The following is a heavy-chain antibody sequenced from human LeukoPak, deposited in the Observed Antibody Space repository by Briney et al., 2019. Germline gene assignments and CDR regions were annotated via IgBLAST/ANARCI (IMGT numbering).Heavy chain of an antibody. CDR3: AKEVLGYFDLNWLDP. CDR1: AFTFSSYA. Sequence: PGGSLRLSCAASAFTFSSYAMSWVRQAPGKGLEWVSAISGSGDDTHYAGSVKGRFTISRDNSKNTLYLQMNSLRAEDTAVYYCAKEVLGYFDLNWLDPWGQGTLVTVSS. V-gene: IGHV3-23*01. CDR2: ISGSGDDT. D-gene: IGHD3-9*01. J-gene: IGHJ5*02.